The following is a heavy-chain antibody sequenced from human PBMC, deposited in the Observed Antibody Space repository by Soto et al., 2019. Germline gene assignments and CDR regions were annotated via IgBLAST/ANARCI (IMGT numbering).Heavy chain of an antibody. J-gene: IGHJ6*02. CDR2: ISSSSSTI. V-gene: IGHV3-48*02. Sequence: PGGSLRLSCAASGFTFSSYSMNWVRQAPGKGLEWVSYISSSSSTIYYADSVKGRFTISRDNAKNSLYLQMNSLRDEDTAVYYCARSQDFWSGHIPEGMDVWGQGTTVTVSS. CDR1: GFTFSSYS. D-gene: IGHD3-3*01. CDR3: ARSQDFWSGHIPEGMDV.